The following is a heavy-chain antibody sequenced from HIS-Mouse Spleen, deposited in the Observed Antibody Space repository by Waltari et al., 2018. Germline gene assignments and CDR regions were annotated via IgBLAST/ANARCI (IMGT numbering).Heavy chain of an antibody. J-gene: IGHJ4*02. CDR1: GFPLRSVR. D-gene: IGHD3-10*01. V-gene: IGHV3-21*01. CDR2: ISSSSSYI. Sequence: EVQLVASGGGLGQPGGSLRLSSAAVGFPLRSVRLYLVRQAPGKGLEWVSSISSSSSYIYYADSVKGRFTISRDNAKNSLYLQMNSLRAEDTAVYYCARDRAFDYWGQGTLVTVSS. CDR3: ARDRAFDY.